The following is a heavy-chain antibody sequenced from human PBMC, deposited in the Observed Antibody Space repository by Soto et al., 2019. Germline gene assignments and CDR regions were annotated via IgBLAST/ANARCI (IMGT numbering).Heavy chain of an antibody. D-gene: IGHD5-12*01. CDR1: DYTFTSFG. V-gene: IGHV1-18*01. CDR3: ARVAGGYDQIYYGMDV. Sequence: ASVKVSCKASDYTFTSFGISWVRQAPGQGLECMGWISGYNGNTNYAQKFQGRVTMTTDTSTRTAYMELRSLRSDDTAVYYCARVAGGYDQIYYGMDVWGQGTTVNVSS. J-gene: IGHJ6*02. CDR2: ISGYNGNT.